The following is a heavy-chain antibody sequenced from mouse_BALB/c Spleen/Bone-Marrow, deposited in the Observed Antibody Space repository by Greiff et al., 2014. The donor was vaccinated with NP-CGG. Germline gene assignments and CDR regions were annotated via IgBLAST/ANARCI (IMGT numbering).Heavy chain of an antibody. CDR3: ARQLKCNNAY. CDR2: INPYNGGT. V-gene: IGHV1S30*01. J-gene: IGHJ3*01. CDR1: GYSFTGYY. D-gene: IGHD2-1*01. Sequence: VQLQQSGPELVKPGPSVKISCKASGYSFTGYYMHWVKQSHGKSLEWIGEINPYNGGTSYNQKFKGKATLTVDTSSSTAFMERHRLTSEDSLVYYCARQLKCNNAYWGQGTLVTVSA.